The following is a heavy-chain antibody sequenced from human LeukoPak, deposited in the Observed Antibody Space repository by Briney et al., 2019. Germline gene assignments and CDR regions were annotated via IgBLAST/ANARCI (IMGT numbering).Heavy chain of an antibody. Sequence: TSETLSLTCAVSGGSISSNSYYWGWIRQPPGKGLEWIGSIYYSGSPYYNPSLKSRVTISVDTSKNQFSLKLSSVTAADTAVYYCARTTEGYCRGRSCYSYYYYMDVWGKGTTVTVSS. CDR2: IYYSGSP. CDR3: ARTTEGYCRGRSCYSYYYYMDV. J-gene: IGHJ6*03. CDR1: GGSISSNSYY. V-gene: IGHV4-39*07. D-gene: IGHD2-15*01.